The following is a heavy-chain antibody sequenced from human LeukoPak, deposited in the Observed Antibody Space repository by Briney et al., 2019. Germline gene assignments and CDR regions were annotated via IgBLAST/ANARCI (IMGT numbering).Heavy chain of an antibody. CDR3: ARDCSSTSCYVY. V-gene: IGHV1-18*01. D-gene: IGHD2-2*01. CDR1: GYTFTSYG. J-gene: IGHJ4*02. Sequence: ASVRVSCKASGYTFTSYGISWVRQAPGQGLEWMGWISAYNGNTNYAQKLQGRVTMTTDTSTSTAYMELRSLRSDDTAVYYCARDCSSTSCYVYWGQGTLVTVSS. CDR2: ISAYNGNT.